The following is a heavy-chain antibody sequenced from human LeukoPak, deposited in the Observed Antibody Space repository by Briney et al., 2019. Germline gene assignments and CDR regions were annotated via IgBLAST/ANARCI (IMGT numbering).Heavy chain of an antibody. J-gene: IGHJ6*02. D-gene: IGHD5-18*01. Sequence: GRSLRLSCAASGFTFSSYAMHWVRQAPGKGLEWVAVISYDGSNKYYADSVKGRFTISRDNSKNTLYLQMNSLRAEDTAVYYCARMVDTAMAGPHYYYGMDVWGQGTTVTVSS. V-gene: IGHV3-30-3*01. CDR3: ARMVDTAMAGPHYYYGMDV. CDR2: ISYDGSNK. CDR1: GFTFSSYA.